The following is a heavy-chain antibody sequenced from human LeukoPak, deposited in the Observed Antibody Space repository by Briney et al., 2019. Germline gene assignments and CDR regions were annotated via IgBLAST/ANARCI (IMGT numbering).Heavy chain of an antibody. Sequence: VASVKVSCKASGYTFTGYYMHWVRQAPGQGLEWMGWINPNSGGTKYAQTFKGRVTMTRDTSISTAYMELSSLRSDDTAVYYCARDGDTYGHYYYGLDVWGQGTTVTVSS. D-gene: IGHD5-18*01. J-gene: IGHJ6*02. CDR1: GYTFTGYY. V-gene: IGHV1-2*02. CDR2: INPNSGGT. CDR3: ARDGDTYGHYYYGLDV.